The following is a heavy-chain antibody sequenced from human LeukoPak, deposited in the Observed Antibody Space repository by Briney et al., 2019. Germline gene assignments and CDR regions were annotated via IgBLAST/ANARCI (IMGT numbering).Heavy chain of an antibody. D-gene: IGHD3-9*01. V-gene: IGHV1-69*06. CDR3: ARKSPNYDILTGYYNPGYAFDI. J-gene: IGHJ3*02. CDR2: IIPIFGTA. Sequence: ASVKVSCKASGGTFSSYAISWVRQAPGQGLEWMGGIIPIFGTANYAQKFQGRVTITADKSTSTAYMELSSLRSEDTAVYYCARKSPNYDILTGYYNPGYAFDIWGQGTMVTVSS. CDR1: GGTFSSYA.